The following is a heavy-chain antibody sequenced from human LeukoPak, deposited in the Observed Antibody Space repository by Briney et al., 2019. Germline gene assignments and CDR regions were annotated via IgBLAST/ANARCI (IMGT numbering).Heavy chain of an antibody. Sequence: SETLSLTCTVSGGSISSYYWSWIRQPPGKGLEWIGYIYYSGSTNYNPSLKSRVTISVDMSKNQFSLKLRSVTAADTAVYYCARAVQLERPPPLIGYYYMDVWGKGTTVTVSS. CDR2: IYYSGST. D-gene: IGHD1-1*01. J-gene: IGHJ6*03. CDR1: GGSISSYY. V-gene: IGHV4-59*01. CDR3: ARAVQLERPPPLIGYYYMDV.